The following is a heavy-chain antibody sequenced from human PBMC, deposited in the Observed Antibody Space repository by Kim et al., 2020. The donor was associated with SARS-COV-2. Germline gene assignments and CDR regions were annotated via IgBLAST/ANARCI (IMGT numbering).Heavy chain of an antibody. Sequence: GGSLRLSCAASGFSFNDYAMNWVRQAPGKGLEWVSSITSSGLITSYSDSVKGRFTISRDNSRSTLFLQMNSLRAEDTAVYYCSKSLNGGNKSYYDHWGQGILATVSS. CDR3: SKSLNGGNKSYYDH. V-gene: IGHV3-23*01. CDR1: GFSFNDYA. D-gene: IGHD2-8*01. J-gene: IGHJ4*02. CDR2: ITSSGLIT.